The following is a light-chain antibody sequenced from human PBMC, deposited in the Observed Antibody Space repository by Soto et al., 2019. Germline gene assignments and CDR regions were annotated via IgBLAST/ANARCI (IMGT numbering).Light chain of an antibody. CDR2: AAS. CDR3: QQSYSSPPT. CDR1: QSISNH. V-gene: IGKV1-39*01. J-gene: IGKJ1*01. Sequence: DIQMTQSPSSLSASVEDRVIITCRASQSISNHLNWYQQKPGKAPKLLIFAASSLQSGVPSRFSGSRSGPDFTLTISSLQPEDFATCYCQQSYSSPPTFGQGTKVEIK.